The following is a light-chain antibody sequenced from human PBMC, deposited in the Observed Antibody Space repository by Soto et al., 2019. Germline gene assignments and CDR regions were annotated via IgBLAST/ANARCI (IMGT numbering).Light chain of an antibody. CDR1: QGISSN. CDR3: QKYNSAPLT. V-gene: IGKV1-27*01. Sequence: DIQKTPSPSSRSPSVGDRFTITCRASQGISSNFAWYQQKPGKVPTLLIYSASALPSGVPSRFSGSGSGTDFTLTISSLQAEDVATYYCQKYNSAPLTFGQGTKVDIK. J-gene: IGKJ1*01. CDR2: SAS.